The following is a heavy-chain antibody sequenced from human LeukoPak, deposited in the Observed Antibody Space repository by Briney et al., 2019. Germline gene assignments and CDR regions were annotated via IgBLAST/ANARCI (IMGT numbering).Heavy chain of an antibody. D-gene: IGHD5-24*01. Sequence: KPSETRSLTCTVSGGPIRDFYWSWIRQAPGKGLEWIGYTYYSGSTSYNPSLKPRVAISVDTSRSQFSLELSSVTAADTAIYYCTRHKRWLQSPDAFDIWGQGTMVTVSS. CDR2: TYYSGST. CDR1: GGPIRDFY. CDR3: TRHKRWLQSPDAFDI. J-gene: IGHJ3*02. V-gene: IGHV4-59*08.